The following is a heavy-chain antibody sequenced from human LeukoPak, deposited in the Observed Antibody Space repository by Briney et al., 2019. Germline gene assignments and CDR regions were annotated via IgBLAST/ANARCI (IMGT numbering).Heavy chain of an antibody. Sequence: SDTLSLTCAVYGGSFSGYYWSWIRQPPGKGLEWIGEINHSGSTNYNPSLKSRVTISVDTSKNQFSLKLSSVTAADTAVYYCARAIWFGEGHDYWGQGTLVTVSS. J-gene: IGHJ4*02. CDR2: INHSGST. CDR3: ARAIWFGEGHDY. V-gene: IGHV4-34*01. D-gene: IGHD3-10*01. CDR1: GGSFSGYY.